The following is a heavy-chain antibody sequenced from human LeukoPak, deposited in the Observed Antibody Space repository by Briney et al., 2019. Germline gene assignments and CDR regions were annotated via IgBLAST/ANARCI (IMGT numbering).Heavy chain of an antibody. V-gene: IGHV1-69*13. CDR3: AINIVVVPATNWFDH. CDR2: IIPIFGTA. Sequence: SVKVSCKASGGTFSSYAISWVRQAPGQGLEWMGGIIPIFGTANYAQKFQGRVTITADESTSTAYMELSSLRSEDTAVYYCAINIVVVPATNWFDHWGQGTLVTVSS. D-gene: IGHD2-2*01. J-gene: IGHJ5*02. CDR1: GGTFSSYA.